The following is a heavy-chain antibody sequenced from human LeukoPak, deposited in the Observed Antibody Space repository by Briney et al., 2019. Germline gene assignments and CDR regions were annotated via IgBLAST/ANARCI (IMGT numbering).Heavy chain of an antibody. CDR1: GFTFSSHW. CDR3: ARGATYAYYQDY. J-gene: IGHJ4*02. CDR2: IKYDASST. V-gene: IGHV3-74*01. D-gene: IGHD1-26*01. Sequence: GGSLGLSCADSGFTFSSHWMHWVRQAPGKGLVWVSRIKYDASSTSYADSVKGRFTISRDNAKNTLYLQMNSLRAEDTAVYYCARGATYAYYQDYWGQGTLVTVSS.